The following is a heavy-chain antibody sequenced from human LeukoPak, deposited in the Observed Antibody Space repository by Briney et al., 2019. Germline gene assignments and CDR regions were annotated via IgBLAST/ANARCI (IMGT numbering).Heavy chain of an antibody. D-gene: IGHD2/OR15-2a*01. CDR3: ARDLLSDY. CDR1: GFTFSSYG. CDR2: ISYDGSNK. Sequence: GGSLRLSCAASGFTFSSYGMPWVRQAPGKGLEWVAVISYDGSNKYYADSVKGRFTISRDNSKNTLYLQMNSLRAEDTAVYYCARDLLSDYWGQGTLVTVSS. V-gene: IGHV3-30*03. J-gene: IGHJ4*02.